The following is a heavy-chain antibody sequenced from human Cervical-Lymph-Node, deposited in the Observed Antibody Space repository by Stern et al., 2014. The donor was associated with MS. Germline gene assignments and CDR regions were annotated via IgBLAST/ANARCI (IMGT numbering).Heavy chain of an antibody. Sequence: EVHLVESGGALVQPGGSLRLSCAASGFTFSSFVMNWVRQAPGKGLEWVGTIVHSVTDADSADAVRGRFTISRDNSKDTLYLQLNSLKVEDTAVYFCARERSTYSSGFFFDFWGQGTLVTVSA. D-gene: IGHD2-8*02. V-gene: IGHV3-23*04. CDR2: IVHSVTDA. J-gene: IGHJ4*02. CDR1: GFTFSSFV. CDR3: ARERSTYSSGFFFDF.